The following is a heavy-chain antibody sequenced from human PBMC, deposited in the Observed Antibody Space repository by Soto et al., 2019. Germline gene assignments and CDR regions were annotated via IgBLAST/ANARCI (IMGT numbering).Heavy chain of an antibody. Sequence: QVQLVQSGAEVKKPGASVKVSCKASGYTFTGYYMHWVRQAPGQGLEWMGWINPNSGGTNYAQKFQGWVTMTRDTXISTAYMELSRLRSADTAVYYCARGSGSIEYYFDYWGQGTLVTVSS. CDR3: ARGSGSIEYYFDY. D-gene: IGHD3-22*01. J-gene: IGHJ4*02. CDR2: INPNSGGT. CDR1: GYTFTGYY. V-gene: IGHV1-2*04.